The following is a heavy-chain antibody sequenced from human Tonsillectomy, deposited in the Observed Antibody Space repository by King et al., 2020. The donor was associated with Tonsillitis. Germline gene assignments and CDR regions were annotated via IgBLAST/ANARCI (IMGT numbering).Heavy chain of an antibody. CDR1: GYTFTSYT. V-gene: IGHV1-18*04. J-gene: IGHJ6*02. CDR3: VRDGRAARPPHYYGMDV. D-gene: IGHD6-6*01. CDR2: ISAYNGNT. Sequence: FQLVQSGAEVKKPGASVKVSCKASGYTFTSYTISWVRQAPGQGLEWMGWISAYNGNTNYAQKLQGRVTMTTDTSTSKAYMELRSLRSDDTAVYYCVRDGRAARPPHYYGMDVWGQGTTVTVSS.